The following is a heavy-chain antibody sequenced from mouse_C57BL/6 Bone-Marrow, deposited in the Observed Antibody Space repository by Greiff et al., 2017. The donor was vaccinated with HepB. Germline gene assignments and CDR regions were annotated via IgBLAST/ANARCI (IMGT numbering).Heavy chain of an antibody. Sequence: QVTLKESGPGILQPSQTLSLTCSFSGFSLSTFGMGVGWIRQPPGKGLEWLAHIWWDDDKYYNPALKSRLTISKDTSKNQVFLKIANVDTADTATYYCARIDRYYDYDEYYYAMDYWGQGTSVTVSS. D-gene: IGHD2-4*01. CDR1: GFSLSTFGMG. V-gene: IGHV8-8*01. J-gene: IGHJ4*01. CDR2: IWWDDDK. CDR3: ARIDRYYDYDEYYYAMDY.